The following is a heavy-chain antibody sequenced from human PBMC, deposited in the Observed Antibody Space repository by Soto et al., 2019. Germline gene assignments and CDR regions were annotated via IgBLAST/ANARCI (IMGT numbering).Heavy chain of an antibody. CDR2: IDSSGSSV. CDR3: ARQGSYDYWRGYWVDH. J-gene: IGHJ4*02. V-gene: IGHV3-11*01. D-gene: IGHD3-3*01. Sequence: QVQLVESGGGLVQPGGSLRLSCAASGFTFSDYFMNWIRQAPGKGLEWISYIDSSGSSVYYADSVKGRFTISRDSANNSLFLQMDSLRAEDTAIYYCARQGSYDYWRGYWVDHWGQGTLVTVSS. CDR1: GFTFSDYF.